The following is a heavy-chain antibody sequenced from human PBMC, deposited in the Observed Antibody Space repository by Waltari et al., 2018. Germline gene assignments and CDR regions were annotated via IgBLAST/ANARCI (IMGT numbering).Heavy chain of an antibody. J-gene: IGHJ4*02. V-gene: IGHV3-23*01. CDR1: GFAFRINA. CDR3: AKDLYWWTAADY. Sequence: EVQLLESGGGLIQPGGSLRLSCAASGFAFRINAMSWVRQSPGKGLEWVSGIGSGGETHYTDSVKGRFTISRDNSKSSLYLQMNSLRAEDTAVYYCAKDLYWWTAADYWGQGILVTVSS. CDR2: IGSGGET. D-gene: IGHD6-13*01.